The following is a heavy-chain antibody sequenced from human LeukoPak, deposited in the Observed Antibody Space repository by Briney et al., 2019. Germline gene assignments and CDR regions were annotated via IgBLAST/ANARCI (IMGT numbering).Heavy chain of an antibody. V-gene: IGHV3-23*01. D-gene: IGHD1-26*01. CDR2: ISGSGGST. Sequence: GGSLRLSCAASGFTFSSYAMSWVRQAPGKGLEWVSAISGSGGSTYYADSVKGRFTISRDNSKNSLYLQMNSLRAEDTAVYYCAKDYRWGGGSGSSSDYWGQGTLVTVSS. CDR1: GFTFSSYA. CDR3: AKDYRWGGGSGSSSDY. J-gene: IGHJ4*02.